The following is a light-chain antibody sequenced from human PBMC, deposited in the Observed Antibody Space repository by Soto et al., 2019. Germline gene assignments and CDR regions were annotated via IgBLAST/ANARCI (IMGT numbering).Light chain of an antibody. CDR2: EVS. CDR3: SSYTNSSTFYV. J-gene: IGLJ1*01. CDR1: SSEVGSYNY. V-gene: IGLV2-14*01. Sequence: QSVLTQPASVSGSPGQSITISCSGNSSEVGSYNYVSWYQHHPGEAPELMINEVSNRPSEVSGRFSGSKSGSTSSLTISRLQAEHEADYYCSSYTNSSTFYVFGTGTKVTVL.